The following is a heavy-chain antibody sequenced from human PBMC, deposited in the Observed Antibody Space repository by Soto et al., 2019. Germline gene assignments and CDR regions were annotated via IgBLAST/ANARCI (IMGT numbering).Heavy chain of an antibody. CDR2: IHANNDNT. V-gene: IGHV1-18*01. Sequence: ASVKVSCKASGYIFTTYGISWVRQAPGQGLEWMGWIHANNDNTKYAQSLQGRVTVTIDTSTNTDYMEMGNLRYDDTAVYYCARDIDWNLDYWG. J-gene: IGHJ4*01. CDR1: GYIFTTYG. CDR3: ARDIDWNLDY. D-gene: IGHD1-1*01.